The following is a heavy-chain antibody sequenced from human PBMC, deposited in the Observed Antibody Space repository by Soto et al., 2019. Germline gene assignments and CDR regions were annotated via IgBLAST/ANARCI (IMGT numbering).Heavy chain of an antibody. CDR1: GGTFSSYA. V-gene: IGHV1-69*01. J-gene: IGHJ6*02. Sequence: QVQLVQSGAEVKKPGSSVKVSCKASGGTFSSYAISWVRQAPGQLLECMGGIIPIFGTANYAQKFEGRVTITADEYTSTAYMEMSSLRSADTAVYYCASSRAAAGSGTYYYYYGMDVWGQGTTVTVSS. CDR2: IIPIFGTA. D-gene: IGHD6-13*01. CDR3: ASSRAAAGSGTYYYYYGMDV.